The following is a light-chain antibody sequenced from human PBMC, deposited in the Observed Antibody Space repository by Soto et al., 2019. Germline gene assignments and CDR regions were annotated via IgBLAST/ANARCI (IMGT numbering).Light chain of an antibody. CDR2: EVH. Sequence: QSVLTQPPSAPGSPGQSVTISCTGTSSDVGGYNYVSWYQQYPGKVPKLMVYEVHKRPSGVPDRFSGSKSGNTASLTVSGLQAEDEADYYCTSYAGGNNVFGTGTKVTVL. CDR1: SSDVGGYNY. J-gene: IGLJ1*01. CDR3: TSYAGGNNV. V-gene: IGLV2-8*01.